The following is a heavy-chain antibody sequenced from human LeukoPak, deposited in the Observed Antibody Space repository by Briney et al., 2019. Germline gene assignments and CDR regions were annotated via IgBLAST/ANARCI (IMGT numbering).Heavy chain of an antibody. CDR1: GFTFSSFG. V-gene: IGHV3-30*02. Sequence: GGSLRLSCAASGFTFSSFGMHWVRQAPGKGLEWVAFIRYDGSTKHYADSVKGRFTFSRDNSKNTLYLQMSSLRAEDSAIYHCAKAYWDTAMNPSDYWGQGTLVTVSS. CDR2: IRYDGSTK. D-gene: IGHD5-18*01. CDR3: AKAYWDTAMNPSDY. J-gene: IGHJ4*02.